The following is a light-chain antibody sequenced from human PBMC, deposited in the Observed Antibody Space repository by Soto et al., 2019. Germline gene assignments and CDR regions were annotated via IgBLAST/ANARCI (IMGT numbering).Light chain of an antibody. CDR1: QGIRND. CDR2: AAS. CDR3: QQTNTFLPLT. J-gene: IGKJ4*01. Sequence: AIQMTQSPSSLSASVGDRVTITFRASQGIRNDLGWYQQKPGKAPKLLIYAASSLQSGVPSRFSGGGSGTHFTLIISSLQPEDFATYYCQQTNTFLPLTFGGGTKVDIK. V-gene: IGKV1-6*01.